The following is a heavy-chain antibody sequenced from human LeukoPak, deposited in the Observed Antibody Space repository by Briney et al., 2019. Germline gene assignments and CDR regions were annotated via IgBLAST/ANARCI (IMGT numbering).Heavy chain of an antibody. D-gene: IGHD6-13*01. CDR3: ARHEGYSSSQPFGY. CDR2: IYYSGST. V-gene: IGHV4-59*08. Sequence: SETLSLTCTVSGGSISSYYWSWIRQPPGKGLEWIGYIYYSGSTNYNPSLKSRVTISVDTSKNQFSLKLSSVTAADTAVYYCARHEGYSSSQPFGYWGPGTLVTVSS. J-gene: IGHJ4*02. CDR1: GGSISSYY.